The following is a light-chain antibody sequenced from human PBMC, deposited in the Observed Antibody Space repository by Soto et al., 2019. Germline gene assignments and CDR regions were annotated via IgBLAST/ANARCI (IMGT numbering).Light chain of an antibody. J-gene: IGKJ2*02. CDR3: QQYDNLLWT. V-gene: IGKV1-33*01. CDR1: QDISNY. CDR2: DAS. Sequence: DIQMTQSPSSLSASVGDRVTITCQASQDISNYLNWYQQKQGKAPKLLIYDASNLETGVPSRFSGSGSGTDFTFTIISLQPEDIATYYCQQYDNLLWTFGQGTKLEIK.